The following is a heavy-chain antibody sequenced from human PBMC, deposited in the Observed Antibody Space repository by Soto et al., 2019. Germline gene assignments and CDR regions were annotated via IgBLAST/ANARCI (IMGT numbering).Heavy chain of an antibody. CDR2: MYYRGTT. V-gene: IGHV4-39*01. CDR3: ARMAVAGWGGMDV. CDR1: GGSISSSNYY. D-gene: IGHD6-13*01. Sequence: QLQLQESGPGLVKPSETLSLTCTVSGGSISSSNYYWGWVRQPPGKGLEWIGSMYYRGTTYHNPALKSRLSISVDTPKNQFSLKLSSVTAADTAVYYCARMAVAGWGGMDVWGQGTTVTVSS. J-gene: IGHJ6*02.